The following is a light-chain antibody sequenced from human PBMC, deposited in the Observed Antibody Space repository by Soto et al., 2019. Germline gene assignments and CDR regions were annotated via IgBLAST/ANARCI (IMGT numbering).Light chain of an antibody. CDR1: QSVSSN. Sequence: ELVMTQSPATLSVSPGERATLSCRASQSVSSNLAWYQQKPGQAPRLLIYDASNRATGIPARFSGSGSGTDFTLIINRLEPEDVAIYYCQQYGGSPRITFGQGTRLEIK. CDR3: QQYGGSPRIT. V-gene: IGKV3-15*01. J-gene: IGKJ5*01. CDR2: DAS.